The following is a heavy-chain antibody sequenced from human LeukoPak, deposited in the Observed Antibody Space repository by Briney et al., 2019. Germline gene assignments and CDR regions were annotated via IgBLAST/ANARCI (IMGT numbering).Heavy chain of an antibody. CDR2: IYHSGST. CDR3: AGSSNYGPFDY. V-gene: IGHV4-30-2*01. D-gene: IGHD4-11*01. Sequence: SQTLSLTCTVSGGSISSGGYYWSWIRQPPGKGLEWIGYIYHSGSTYYNPSLKSRVTISVDRSKNQFSLKLSSVTAADTAVYYCAGSSNYGPFDYWGQGTLVTVSS. CDR1: GGSISSGGYY. J-gene: IGHJ4*02.